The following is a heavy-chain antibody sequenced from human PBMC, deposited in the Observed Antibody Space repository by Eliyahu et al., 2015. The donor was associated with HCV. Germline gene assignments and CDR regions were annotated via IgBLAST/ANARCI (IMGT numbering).Heavy chain of an antibody. V-gene: IGHV3-15*07. D-gene: IGHD3-22*01. J-gene: IGHJ4*02. CDR1: GFTFSNAW. Sequence: EVQLVESGGGLVKPGGSLRLSCAASGFTFSNAWMNWVRQAPGKGLEGVGRIKRKTDGGTTDYAAPVKGRFTISRDDSKNTLYLQMNSLKTEDTAVYYCTAPMGSGYSYFDYWGQGTLVTVSS. CDR3: TAPMGSGYSYFDY. CDR2: IKRKTDGGTT.